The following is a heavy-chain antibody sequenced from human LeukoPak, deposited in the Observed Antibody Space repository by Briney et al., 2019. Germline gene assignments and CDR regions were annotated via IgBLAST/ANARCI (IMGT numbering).Heavy chain of an antibody. CDR1: GGSISSYY. Sequence: SETLSLTCTVSGGSISSYYWSWIRQPPGKGLEWIGYIYYSGSTNYNPSLTSRVTISVDTSKNQFSLKLSSVTAADTAVYYCAKGQVGYDAFDIWGQGTMVTVSS. D-gene: IGHD1-26*01. V-gene: IGHV4-59*01. CDR2: IYYSGST. J-gene: IGHJ3*02. CDR3: AKGQVGYDAFDI.